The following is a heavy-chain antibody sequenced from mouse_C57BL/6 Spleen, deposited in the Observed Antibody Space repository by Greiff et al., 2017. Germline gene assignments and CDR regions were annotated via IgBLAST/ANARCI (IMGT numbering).Heavy chain of an antibody. CDR1: GFTFSDFY. J-gene: IGHJ1*03. V-gene: IGHV7-1*01. Sequence: EVHLVESGGGLVQSGRSLRLSCATSGFTFSDFYMEWVRQAPGKGLEWIAASRNKANDYTTEYSASVKGRFIVSRDTSQSILYLQMNALRAEDTAIYYCARDMVTTGGYFDVWGTGTTVTVSS. D-gene: IGHD2-2*01. CDR2: SRNKANDYTT. CDR3: ARDMVTTGGYFDV.